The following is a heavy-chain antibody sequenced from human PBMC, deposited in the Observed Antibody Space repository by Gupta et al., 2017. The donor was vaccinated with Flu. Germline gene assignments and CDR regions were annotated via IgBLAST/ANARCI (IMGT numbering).Heavy chain of an antibody. V-gene: IGHV4-38-2*02. Sequence: QVQLQESGPGLVKPSETLSLTCAVSGYSISSGYYWGWIRQPPGKGLEWIGSIYHSGSTYYNPSLKSRVTISVDTSKNQFSLKLSSVTAADTAVYYCARERGGEDDYWGQGTLVTVSS. CDR3: ARERGGEDDY. J-gene: IGHJ4*02. CDR2: IYHSGST. CDR1: GYSISSGYY. D-gene: IGHD3-16*01.